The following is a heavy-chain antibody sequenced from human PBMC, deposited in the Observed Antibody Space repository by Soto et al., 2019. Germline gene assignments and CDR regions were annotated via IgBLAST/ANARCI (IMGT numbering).Heavy chain of an antibody. Sequence: EVHLVESGGGLIQPGGSLRLSCAASGFTFSSHWMHWVRQAPGKGLMWVSRIDTYGGTIDYADSVEGRFTISRDNVKNTLYLQMNSLRAEDTAVYYCARNNWGIDYWCQGVLVTVSS. J-gene: IGHJ4*02. CDR2: IDTYGGTI. CDR3: ARNNWGIDY. V-gene: IGHV3-74*01. D-gene: IGHD3-16*01. CDR1: GFTFSSHW.